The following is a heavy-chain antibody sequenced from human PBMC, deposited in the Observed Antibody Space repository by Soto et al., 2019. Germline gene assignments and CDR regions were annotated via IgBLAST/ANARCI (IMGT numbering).Heavy chain of an antibody. CDR1: GGSISSGGYS. D-gene: IGHD3-10*01. CDR3: ARGPPFGY. Sequence: QLQLQESGSGLVKPSQTLSLTCAVSGGSISSGGYSWSWIRQPPGKGLEWIGYIYHSGSTYYNPSLKVRVPTSVDRSKNQLSLQPSPVTAADTAVYYSARGPPFGYWGQGTLVTVSS. CDR2: IYHSGST. V-gene: IGHV4-30-2*01. J-gene: IGHJ4*02.